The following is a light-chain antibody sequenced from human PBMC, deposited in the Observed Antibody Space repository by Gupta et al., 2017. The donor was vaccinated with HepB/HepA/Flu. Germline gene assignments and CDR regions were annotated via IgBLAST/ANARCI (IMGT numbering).Light chain of an antibody. Sequence: DIQMTQSPSTLSASVGDRVTITCRASQNIINWLAWYQQKPGKAPNLLIYKASNLESGVPSRFSGSGSGIDFTLTISSLQPDDFATYYCQHYDDYPWTFGQGTKVEI. CDR3: QHYDDYPWT. J-gene: IGKJ1*01. CDR1: QNIINW. CDR2: KAS. V-gene: IGKV1-5*03.